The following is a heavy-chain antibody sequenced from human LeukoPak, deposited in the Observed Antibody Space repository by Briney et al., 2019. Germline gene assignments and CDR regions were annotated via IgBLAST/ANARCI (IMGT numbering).Heavy chain of an antibody. Sequence: SETLSLTCTVSGVSIISYYWSWIRQPPGKGLEWIGYIYYSGSTNYNPSLKSRVTISVDTSKNQFSLKLSSLTAADTAVYYCARGTYGSSWQLEHFDYWGQGTLVTVSS. V-gene: IGHV4-59*01. CDR2: IYYSGST. D-gene: IGHD6-13*01. CDR3: ARGTYGSSWQLEHFDY. J-gene: IGHJ4*02. CDR1: GVSIISYY.